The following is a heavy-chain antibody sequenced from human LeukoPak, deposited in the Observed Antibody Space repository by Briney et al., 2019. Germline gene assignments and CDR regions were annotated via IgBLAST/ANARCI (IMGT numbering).Heavy chain of an antibody. Sequence: PSETLSLTCTVAGGSFSSGADYWSWIRQHPGKGLEWIGYIYYSGSTYYNPSLQSRVTISIDTSKNQFSLKLSSVTAADTAVYYCARWQGSSSQMIDYWGQGTLVTVSS. D-gene: IGHD6-6*01. CDR3: ARWQGSSSQMIDY. CDR1: GGSFSSGADY. J-gene: IGHJ4*02. V-gene: IGHV4-31*03. CDR2: IYYSGST.